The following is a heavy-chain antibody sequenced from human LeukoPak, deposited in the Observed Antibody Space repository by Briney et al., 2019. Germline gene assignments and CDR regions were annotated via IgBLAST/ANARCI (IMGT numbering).Heavy chain of an antibody. CDR2: IYSGGST. D-gene: IGHD6-19*01. CDR3: AKDHLPGIVVADRDY. CDR1: GFTVSSNY. J-gene: IGHJ4*02. V-gene: IGHV3-53*01. Sequence: TGGSLRLSCAVSGFTVSSNYMSWVRQAPGKGLEWVSVIYSGGSTYYADSVKGRFTISRDNSKNTLYLQMNSLRAEDTAVYYCAKDHLPGIVVADRDYWGLGTLVTVSS.